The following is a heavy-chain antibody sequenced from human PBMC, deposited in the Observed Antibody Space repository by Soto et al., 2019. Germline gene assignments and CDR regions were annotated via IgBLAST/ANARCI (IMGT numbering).Heavy chain of an antibody. CDR3: AIQGGNQFDY. Sequence: QLQLQESGPGLVQPSETLSLTCTVSGDSVISDHYYWAWIRQPPGKGLEWIGNMHYTGETYQNPSLRSRVTIFVDTSETQVSLKLTSVTAADTAMYYCAIQGGNQFDYGGQGTLVTVSS. CDR1: GDSVISDHYY. J-gene: IGHJ4*02. V-gene: IGHV4-39*01. CDR2: MHYTGET. D-gene: IGHD3-16*01.